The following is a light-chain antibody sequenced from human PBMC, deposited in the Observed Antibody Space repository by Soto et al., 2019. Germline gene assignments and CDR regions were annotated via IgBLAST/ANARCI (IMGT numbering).Light chain of an antibody. J-gene: IGLJ1*01. CDR2: EGS. CDR3: CSYAGSRRV. Sequence: QSALTQPASVSGSPGQSITISCTGTSSDVGSYNLVSWYQQHPGKAPKLMIYEGSKRPSGVSNRCSGSKSGNTASLTISGLQAEDEADYYCCSYAGSRRVFGTGTKLTVL. V-gene: IGLV2-23*01. CDR1: SSDVGSYNL.